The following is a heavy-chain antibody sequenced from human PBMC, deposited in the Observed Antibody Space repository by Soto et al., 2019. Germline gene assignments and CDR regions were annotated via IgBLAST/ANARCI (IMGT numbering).Heavy chain of an antibody. CDR3: ATFSWYYDSSVYFQH. Sequence: SVKVSCKASGGIFSSYSISLVRQAPGQGLEWMGRFIPILDMANYAQNFQGRVTITADKSTSTAYMELGSLRSEDTAVYYCATFSWYYDSSVYFQHWVQGTLVTVSS. D-gene: IGHD3-22*01. CDR1: GGIFSSYS. J-gene: IGHJ1*01. V-gene: IGHV1-69*02. CDR2: FIPILDMA.